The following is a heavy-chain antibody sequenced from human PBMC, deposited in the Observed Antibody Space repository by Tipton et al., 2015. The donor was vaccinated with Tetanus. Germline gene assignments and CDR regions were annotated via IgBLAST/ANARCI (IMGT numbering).Heavy chain of an antibody. CDR3: AKDSSDGYGWFDP. CDR2: ISWNSGSI. J-gene: IGHJ5*02. D-gene: IGHD5-18*01. V-gene: IGHV3-9*01. Sequence: SLRLSCAASGFRFDDYAMHWVRQAPGKGLEWVSGISWNSGSIGYADSVRGRFTISRDNAKNSLNLQMNSLRAEDTALYYCAKDSSDGYGWFDPWGQGTLVTVPS. CDR1: GFRFDDYA.